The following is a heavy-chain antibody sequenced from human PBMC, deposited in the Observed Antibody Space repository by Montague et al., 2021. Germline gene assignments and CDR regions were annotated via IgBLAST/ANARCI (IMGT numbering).Heavy chain of an antibody. D-gene: IGHD2/OR15-2a*01. V-gene: IGHV3-7*01. Sequence: SLRLSCPASGFTFNNSYMAWIRQAPGKGLEWVANMNPDGSGRYYVDSVRGRFTISRDNAKNSLFLQMSSLRVEDTAVYYCARDPFFGAVDYWGQGTLVTVSS. CDR3: ARDPFFGAVDY. CDR1: GFTFNNSY. CDR2: MNPDGSGR. J-gene: IGHJ4*02.